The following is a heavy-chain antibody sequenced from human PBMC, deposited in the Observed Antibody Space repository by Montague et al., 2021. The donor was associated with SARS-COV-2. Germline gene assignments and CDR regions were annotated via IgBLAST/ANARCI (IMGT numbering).Heavy chain of an antibody. CDR3: ARHPYYYDSSGPNYYFDY. CDR1: GGTFSSYA. CDR2: IIPILGIA. V-gene: IGHV1-69*04. J-gene: IGHJ4*02. Sequence: SVKVSCKASGGTFSSYAISWVRQAPVQGLEWMGRIIPILGIANYXQKFQGRVTITADKSTSTAYMELSSLRSEDTAVYYCARHPYYYDSSGPNYYFDYWGQGTLVTVSS. D-gene: IGHD3-22*01.